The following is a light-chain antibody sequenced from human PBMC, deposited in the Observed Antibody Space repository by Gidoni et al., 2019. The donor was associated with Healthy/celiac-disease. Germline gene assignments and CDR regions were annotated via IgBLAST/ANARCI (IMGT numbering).Light chain of an antibody. Sequence: EIVMTQSPATLSVSPGERATLSCRASQSVSSNLAWYQQKPGKAPSLLLYGSSTRSTGIPAMFIGSGSVTEFTLTISSLQSEDFAVYYCQQYNNWPRTFGQGTKLEIK. V-gene: IGKV3-15*01. J-gene: IGKJ2*01. CDR1: QSVSSN. CDR2: GSS. CDR3: QQYNNWPRT.